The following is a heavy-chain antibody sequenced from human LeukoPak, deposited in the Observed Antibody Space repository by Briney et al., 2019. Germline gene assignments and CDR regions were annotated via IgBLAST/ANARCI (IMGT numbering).Heavy chain of an antibody. D-gene: IGHD5-24*01. J-gene: IGHJ4*02. V-gene: IGHV3-33*06. Sequence: PGRSLRLSCAASGFTFSSYGMHWVRQAPGKGLEWVAVIWYDGSNKYYADSVKGRFTISRDNSKNTLYLQMNSLRAEDTAVYYCAKVWGEMARIIRYFDYWGQGTLVTVSS. CDR2: IWYDGSNK. CDR1: GFTFSSYG. CDR3: AKVWGEMARIIRYFDY.